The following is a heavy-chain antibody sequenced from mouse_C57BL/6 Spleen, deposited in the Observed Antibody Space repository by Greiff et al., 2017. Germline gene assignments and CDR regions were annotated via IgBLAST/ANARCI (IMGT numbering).Heavy chain of an antibody. CDR3: ARAARRGTYWYFDV. J-gene: IGHJ1*03. Sequence: VQLQQPGAELVKPGASVTLSCKASGYTFTSYWMHWVKPRPGQGLEWIGMFHTNSGSTNYNEKFKSKATLTVDKSSSTAYMKLSSLTSEDSAVYYCARAARRGTYWYFDVWGTGTTVTVSS. CDR2: FHTNSGST. V-gene: IGHV1-64*01. D-gene: IGHD2-14*01. CDR1: GYTFTSYW.